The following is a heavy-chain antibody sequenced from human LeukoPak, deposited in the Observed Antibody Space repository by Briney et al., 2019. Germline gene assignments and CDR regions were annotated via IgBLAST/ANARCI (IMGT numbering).Heavy chain of an antibody. D-gene: IGHD3-16*01. V-gene: IGHV4-39*02. CDR3: ARESLVAADFDL. CDR2: IYYSGSV. CDR1: GGSISSSSYN. Sequence: PSETLSLTCTVSGGSISSSSYNWGWIRQPPGKGLEWIGSIYYSGSVYYNPSLKSRVTISVDTSKNHFSLKLSSVTAADTAVYYCARESLVAADFDLWGRGTLVTVSS. J-gene: IGHJ2*01.